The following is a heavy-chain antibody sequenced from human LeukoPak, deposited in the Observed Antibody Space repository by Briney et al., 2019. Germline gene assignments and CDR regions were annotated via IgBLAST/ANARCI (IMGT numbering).Heavy chain of an antibody. CDR2: IYYSGST. D-gene: IGHD1-14*01. CDR1: GGSVSSGSYY. J-gene: IGHJ4*02. Sequence: SETLSPTCTVSGGSVSSGSYYWSWIRQPPGKGLEWIGYIYYSGSTNYNPSLKSRVTISVDTSKNQFSLKLSSVTAADTAVYYCASGYNSQYFDYWGQGTLVTVSS. CDR3: ASGYNSQYFDY. V-gene: IGHV4-61*01.